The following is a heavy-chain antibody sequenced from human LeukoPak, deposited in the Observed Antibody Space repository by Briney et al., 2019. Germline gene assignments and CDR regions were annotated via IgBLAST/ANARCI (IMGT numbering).Heavy chain of an antibody. V-gene: IGHV3-48*01. J-gene: IGHJ4*02. CDR2: ISSKSSTM. CDR3: ASLYNGGGGD. D-gene: IGHD3-16*01. Sequence: GGSLRLSCAASGFTFSSYSMNWVRQAPGKGLEWVSYISSKSSTMYYADSVKGRFTISRDNAKNSLYLQMNSLTAEDTAVYYCASLYNGGGGDWGQGALVTVSS. CDR1: GFTFSSYS.